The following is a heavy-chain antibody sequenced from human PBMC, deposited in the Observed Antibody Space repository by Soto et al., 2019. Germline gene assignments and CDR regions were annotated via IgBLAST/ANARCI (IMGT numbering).Heavy chain of an antibody. CDR3: SIVESMVVMTRRYDYYHYGMDV. J-gene: IGHJ6*02. D-gene: IGHD2-15*01. CDR1: GFTFGGYA. Sequence: PGGSLRLACTASGFTFGGYAMSWFRQAPGKGLKWVGFIRSKTYGGTKEYTASVKGRLTISRDDSKSIAYLQLNSLKTEDTAVYYCSIVESMVVMTRRYDYYHYGMDVWGQGTTVTVSS. CDR2: IRSKTYGGTK. V-gene: IGHV3-49*01.